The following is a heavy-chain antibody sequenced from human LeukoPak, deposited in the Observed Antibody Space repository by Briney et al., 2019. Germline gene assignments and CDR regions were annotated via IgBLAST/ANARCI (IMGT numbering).Heavy chain of an antibody. CDR1: GFTFDDYG. CDR2: INWNGCDQ. Sequence: GGSLRLSCAASGFTFDDYGMSWARQPPRKGREGGSGINWNGCDQASAASVKGRFTISRDNAKNSLYLQMNSLRAEDTALYYCARDRGLWGQGTLVTVSS. D-gene: IGHD3-10*01. CDR3: ARDRGL. J-gene: IGHJ4*02. V-gene: IGHV3-20*04.